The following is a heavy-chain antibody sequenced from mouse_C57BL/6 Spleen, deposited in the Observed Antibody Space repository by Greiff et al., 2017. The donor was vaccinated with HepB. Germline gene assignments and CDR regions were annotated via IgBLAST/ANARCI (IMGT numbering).Heavy chain of an antibody. CDR3: ARDYYGSIDY. J-gene: IGHJ2*01. CDR1: GYAFSSYW. V-gene: IGHV1-80*01. CDR2: IYPGDGDT. Sequence: VQGVESGAELVKPGASVKISCKASGYAFSSYWMNWVKQRPGKGLEWIGQIYPGDGDTNYNGKFKGKATLTEDKSSSTAYMQLSSLTSEDSAVYFCARDYYGSIDYWGQGTTLTVSS. D-gene: IGHD1-1*01.